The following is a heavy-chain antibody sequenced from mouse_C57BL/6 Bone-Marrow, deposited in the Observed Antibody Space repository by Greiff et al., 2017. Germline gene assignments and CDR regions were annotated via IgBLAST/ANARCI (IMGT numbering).Heavy chain of an antibody. D-gene: IGHD2-10*01. CDR2: IYPGDGDT. Sequence: QVQLQQSGPELVKPGASVKISCKASGYAFSSSWMNWVKQRPGKGLEWIGRIYPGDGDTNYNGKFKGKATLTADKSSSTAYMQLSSLTSDDSAVYFCARSGNLLWDYAMDYWGQGTSVTVSS. CDR3: ARSGNLLWDYAMDY. CDR1: GYAFSSSW. J-gene: IGHJ4*01. V-gene: IGHV1-82*01.